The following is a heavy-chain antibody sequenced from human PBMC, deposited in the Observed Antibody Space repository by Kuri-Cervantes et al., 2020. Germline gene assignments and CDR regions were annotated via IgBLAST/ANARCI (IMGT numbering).Heavy chain of an antibody. J-gene: IGHJ4*02. CDR1: GFTFSSYG. CDR2: ISYDGSNK. D-gene: IGHD3-22*01. Sequence: LSLTCAASGFTFSSYGMHWVRQAPGKGLEWVAVISYDGSNKYYADSVKGRFTISRDNSKNTLSLQMNSLTAEDTAVYYCVRATTMIVDFDYWGQGTLVTVST. CDR3: VRATTMIVDFDY. V-gene: IGHV3-30*03.